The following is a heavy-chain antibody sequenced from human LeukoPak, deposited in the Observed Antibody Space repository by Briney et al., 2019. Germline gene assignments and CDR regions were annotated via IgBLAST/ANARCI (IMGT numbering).Heavy chain of an antibody. J-gene: IGHJ6*03. V-gene: IGHV1-24*01. CDR2: FDPEDGET. Sequence: EASVKVSCKVSGYTLTELSMHWVRQAPGKGLEWMGGFDPEDGETIYAQKFQGRVTMTEDTSTDTAYMELSSLRSDDTAVYYCATGYWRLPHYYYYMDVWGKGTTVTVSS. D-gene: IGHD3-22*01. CDR3: ATGYWRLPHYYYYMDV. CDR1: GYTLTELS.